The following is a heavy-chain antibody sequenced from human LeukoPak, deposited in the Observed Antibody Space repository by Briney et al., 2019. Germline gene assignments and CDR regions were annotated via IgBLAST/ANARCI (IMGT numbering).Heavy chain of an antibody. CDR3: ASCSTTNCF. CDR1: GFTVSSNY. J-gene: IGHJ4*02. V-gene: IGHV3-53*01. Sequence: PTGGSLRLSWAASGFTVSSNYMSWVRQARGKGLEWVSVIYSGGSTYYADSVKGRFTISRDNAKNSLYLQMNSLRAEDTAVYYCASCSTTNCFWGQGTLVTVSS. CDR2: IYSGGST. D-gene: IGHD2-2*01.